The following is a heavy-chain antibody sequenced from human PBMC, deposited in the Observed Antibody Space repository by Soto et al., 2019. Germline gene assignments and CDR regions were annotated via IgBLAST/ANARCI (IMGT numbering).Heavy chain of an antibody. J-gene: IGHJ6*02. CDR3: ARGGIRRWLGVDYEFYPLDV. Sequence: SETLSLTCTVSGASISRYYWSWIRQSPGKGLEWIGYLYNTGSTIYNPSLKSRVTISVDTSKNQFSLKMNSVTAADTAVYYCARGGIRRWLGVDYEFYPLDVWGQGTTVTVSS. V-gene: IGHV4-59*01. D-gene: IGHD5-18*01. CDR2: LYNTGST. CDR1: GASISRYY.